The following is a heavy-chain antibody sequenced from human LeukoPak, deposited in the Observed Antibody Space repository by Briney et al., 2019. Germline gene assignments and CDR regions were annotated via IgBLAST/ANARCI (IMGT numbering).Heavy chain of an antibody. CDR3: AKDRRTLDAFDI. CDR2: ISGGGGST. D-gene: IGHD2-15*01. Sequence: PGGSLRLSCAASGFTFSSHGMSWVRQAPGKGLEWVSGISGGGGSTYYADPVKGRFTISRDNSKTTLYLQMNSLRAEDTAVYYCAKDRRTLDAFDIWGQGTMVTVSS. J-gene: IGHJ3*02. CDR1: GFTFSSHG. V-gene: IGHV3-23*01.